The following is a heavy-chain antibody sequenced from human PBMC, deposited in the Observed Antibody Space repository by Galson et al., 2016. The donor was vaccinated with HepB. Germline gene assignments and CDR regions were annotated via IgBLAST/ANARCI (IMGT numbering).Heavy chain of an antibody. J-gene: IGHJ4*02. CDR3: AKDYPQPPWW. D-gene: IGHD2-15*01. CDR2: ISGSGDET. CDR1: GFTFSSYA. V-gene: IGHV3-23*01. Sequence: SLRLSCAASGFTFSSYAMTWVRQAPGKGLDWVSTISGSGDETNYADSVKGRFTFSRDNSKNTLYLQMTSLRAEDTAVYYCAKDYPQPPWWWGQGTLVTVSS.